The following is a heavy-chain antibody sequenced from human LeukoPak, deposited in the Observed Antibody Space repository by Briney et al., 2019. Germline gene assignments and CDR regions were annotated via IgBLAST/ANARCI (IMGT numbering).Heavy chain of an antibody. J-gene: IGHJ3*02. CDR3: ARGRRVPAVMSIDAFDI. Sequence: GTSLRLSCAASGFTFSTYGMHWVRQAPGKGLEWVAVISYDGSNKYYADSVKGRFTISRDNSKNTLFLQMNSLRAGDTAVYYCARGRRVPAVMSIDAFDIWGQGTMVTVSS. D-gene: IGHD2-2*01. V-gene: IGHV3-30*19. CDR1: GFTFSTYG. CDR2: ISYDGSNK.